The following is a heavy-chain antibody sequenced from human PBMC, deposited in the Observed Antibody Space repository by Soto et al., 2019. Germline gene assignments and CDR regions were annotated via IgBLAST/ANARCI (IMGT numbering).Heavy chain of an antibody. J-gene: IGHJ4*02. Sequence: VGSLRLSCAASGFTFSSFAISWVRQAPGKGLEWVSSISGSGESTYYADSVKGRLSISRDNSKNTLYLQMNSLRAEDTAVYYCAKRREGGYYIFDYWGQGTPVTSPQ. CDR2: ISGSGEST. V-gene: IGHV3-23*01. D-gene: IGHD3-10*01. CDR3: AKRREGGYYIFDY. CDR1: GFTFSSFA.